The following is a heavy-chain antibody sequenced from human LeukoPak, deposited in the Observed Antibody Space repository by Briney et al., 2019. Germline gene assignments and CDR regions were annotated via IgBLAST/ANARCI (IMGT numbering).Heavy chain of an antibody. V-gene: IGHV4-34*01. CDR2: INHSGST. J-gene: IGHJ6*03. CDR1: GGSFSGYY. CDR3: ARDKVVTIFGVAPGYMDV. Sequence: SETLSLTCAVHGGSFSGYYWSWIRQPPGKGLEWIGEINHSGSTNYNPSLKSRVTISVDTSKNQFSLKLSSVTAADTAVYYCARDKVVTIFGVAPGYMDVWGKGTTVTVSS. D-gene: IGHD3-3*01.